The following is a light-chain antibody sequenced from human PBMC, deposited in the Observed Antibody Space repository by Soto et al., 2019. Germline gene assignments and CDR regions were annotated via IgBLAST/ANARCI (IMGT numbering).Light chain of an antibody. CDR3: SSYTSSRSLV. CDR1: SGDVGGYDF. CDR2: DVS. Sequence: QSALTQPASVSGSPGQSITISCTGTSGDVGGYDFVSWYQHHPGRAPKLLIWDVSNRPSGVSYRFSASKSGNTASLTISGLQNDDEADYYCSSYTSSRSLVFGTGTKLTVL. J-gene: IGLJ1*01. V-gene: IGLV2-14*03.